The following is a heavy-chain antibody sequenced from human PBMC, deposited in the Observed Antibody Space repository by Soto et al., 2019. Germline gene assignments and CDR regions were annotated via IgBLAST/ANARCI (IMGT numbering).Heavy chain of an antibody. Sequence: PGESLKISCKGSGYSFTSYWIFWVRQMPVKGLECMGIIYPFYSDTRYSPSFQGHVTISSDNSISTSYLQLSSLKASDTAMYYCARPGRAGAALYAFDIWGQGTMVTVSS. V-gene: IGHV5-51*01. CDR3: ARPGRAGAALYAFDI. D-gene: IGHD6-19*01. CDR2: IYPFYSDT. CDR1: GYSFTSYW. J-gene: IGHJ3*02.